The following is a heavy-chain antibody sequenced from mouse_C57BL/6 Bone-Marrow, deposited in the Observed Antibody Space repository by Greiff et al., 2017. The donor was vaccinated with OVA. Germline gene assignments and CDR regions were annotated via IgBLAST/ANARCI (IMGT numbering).Heavy chain of an antibody. D-gene: IGHD2-13*01. J-gene: IGHJ3*01. CDR1: GYTFTSYG. CDR2: IYPRSGNT. CDR3: ARDGDDWFAY. V-gene: IGHV1-81*01. Sequence: QVQLQQSGAELARPGASVKLSCKASGYTFTSYGIRWVKQRTGKGLEWIGEIYPRSGNTYYNEKFKGKATLTADKSSSTAYMEIRSLKSEDSAVYFCARDGDDWFAYWGQGTLVTVSA.